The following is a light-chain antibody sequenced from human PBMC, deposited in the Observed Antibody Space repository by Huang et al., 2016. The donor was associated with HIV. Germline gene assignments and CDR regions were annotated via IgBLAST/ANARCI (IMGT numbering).Light chain of an antibody. CDR1: QAVLKNSNKKNY. Sequence: DIEMTQSPDCLTVSMGARAIINCTSSQAVLKNSNKKNYLACYQQRPGQPPRCLIYGASSRESGVPDRFSGSGSGTEFNLTISSLQPEDLAVYYCQQYYSPPYTFGQGTRLEI. CDR3: QQYYSPPYT. CDR2: GAS. J-gene: IGKJ2*01. V-gene: IGKV4-1*01.